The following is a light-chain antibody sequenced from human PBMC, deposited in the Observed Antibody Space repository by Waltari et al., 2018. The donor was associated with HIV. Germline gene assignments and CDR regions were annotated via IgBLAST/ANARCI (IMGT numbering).Light chain of an antibody. Sequence: QSALTQPASVSGSPGQSITISCTGTSSDVGSYNLVSWYQQPPGKAPKLMIYEVSKRPSGVSKRFSGSKSGNTASLTISGLQAEDEADYYCCSYAGSSTPVFGGGTKLTVL. CDR2: EVS. CDR1: SSDVGSYNL. V-gene: IGLV2-23*02. CDR3: CSYAGSSTPV. J-gene: IGLJ2*01.